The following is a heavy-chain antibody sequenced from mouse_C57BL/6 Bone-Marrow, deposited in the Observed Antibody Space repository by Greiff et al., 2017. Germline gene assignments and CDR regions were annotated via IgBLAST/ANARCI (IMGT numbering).Heavy chain of an antibody. V-gene: IGHV5-4*01. CDR1: GFTFSSYA. J-gene: IGHJ3*01. D-gene: IGHD1-1*01. CDR3: AREDYGSSFAY. Sequence: EVQGVESGGGLVKPGGSLKLSCAASGFTFSSYAMSWVRQTPEKRLEWVATISDGGSYTYYPDNVKGRFTISRDNAKNNLYLQMSHLKSEDTAMYYCAREDYGSSFAYWGQGTLVTVSA. CDR2: ISDGGSYT.